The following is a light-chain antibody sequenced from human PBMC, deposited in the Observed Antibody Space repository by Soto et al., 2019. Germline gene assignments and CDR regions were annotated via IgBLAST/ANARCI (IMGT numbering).Light chain of an antibody. CDR3: QQYNNWPYT. Sequence: EIVMTQSPATLSVSPGERATLSCRASQSVSSNFAWYQQKPGQAPRLLIYGASTRATGIPARFSGSGSGTEFTLTISSLQSEVFALYYCQQYNNWPYTFGQGTKLEIK. J-gene: IGKJ2*01. CDR1: QSVSSN. V-gene: IGKV3-15*01. CDR2: GAS.